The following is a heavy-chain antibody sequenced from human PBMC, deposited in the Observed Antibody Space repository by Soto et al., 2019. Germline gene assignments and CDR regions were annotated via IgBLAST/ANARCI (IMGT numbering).Heavy chain of an antibody. D-gene: IGHD3-3*01. CDR3: ARELGSGHYYYYGMDV. CDR1: GYSISSGYY. J-gene: IGHJ6*02. V-gene: IGHV4-38-2*02. CDR2: IYHSGST. Sequence: PSETPSLTCAVSGYSISSGYYWGWIRQPPGKGLEWIGSIYHSGSTYYNPSLKSRVTISVDTSKNQFSLKLSSVTAADTAVYYCARELGSGHYYYYGMDVWGQGTTVTVSS.